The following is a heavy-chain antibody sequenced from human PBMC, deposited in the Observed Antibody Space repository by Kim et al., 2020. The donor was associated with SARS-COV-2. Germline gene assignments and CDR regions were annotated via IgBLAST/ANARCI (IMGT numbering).Heavy chain of an antibody. CDR2: IWYDGSNK. V-gene: IGHV3-33*06. J-gene: IGHJ6*02. Sequence: GGSLRLSCAASGFTFSSYGMHWVRQAPGKGLEWVAVIWYDGSNKYYADSVKGRFTISRDNSKNTLYLQMNSLRAEDTAVYYCAKEVGYCSGGSCYNYGMDVWGQGTTVTVSS. D-gene: IGHD2-15*01. CDR3: AKEVGYCSGGSCYNYGMDV. CDR1: GFTFSSYG.